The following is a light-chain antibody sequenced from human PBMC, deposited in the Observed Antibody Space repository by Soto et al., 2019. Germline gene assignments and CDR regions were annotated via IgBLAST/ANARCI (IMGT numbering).Light chain of an antibody. J-gene: IGKJ1*01. CDR3: QQYGSWT. V-gene: IGKV3-20*01. CDR2: GTS. Sequence: EIVLTQSPGTLSVSPGERATLSCRASQTISSNYLGWYQQKPGQAPSLLIYGTSRRATGIPDRFSGSGSGTDFTLTISRLEPEDSAIYYCQQYGSWTFGQGTKVEIK. CDR1: QTISSNY.